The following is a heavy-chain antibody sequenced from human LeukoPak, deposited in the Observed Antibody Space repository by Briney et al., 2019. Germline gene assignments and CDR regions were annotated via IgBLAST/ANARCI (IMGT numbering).Heavy chain of an antibody. CDR3: ARHRIPAALASAFDY. V-gene: IGHV4-39*01. CDR1: GGSISSSSYY. CDR2: IYYSGNT. J-gene: IGHJ4*02. Sequence: PSETLSLTCTVSGGSISSSSYYWDWLRQPPGQGLEWIVAIYYSGNTNYNPSLKSRVTISVDTSKNQFSLKLSSVTAADTAVYYCARHRIPAALASAFDYWGQGTLVTVSS. D-gene: IGHD2-2*01.